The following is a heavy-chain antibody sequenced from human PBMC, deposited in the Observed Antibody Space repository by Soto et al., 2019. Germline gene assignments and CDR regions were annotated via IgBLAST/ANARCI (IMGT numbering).Heavy chain of an antibody. D-gene: IGHD3-22*01. J-gene: IGHJ4*02. Sequence: GGSLRLSCAASGFTFSSYSMNWVRQAPWKGLEWVSSISSSSSYIYYADSVKGRFTISRDNAKNSLYLQMNSLRAEDTAVYYCARDPTSYDSSGSPYWGQGTLVTVSS. CDR1: GFTFSSYS. CDR2: ISSSSSYI. CDR3: ARDPTSYDSSGSPY. V-gene: IGHV3-21*01.